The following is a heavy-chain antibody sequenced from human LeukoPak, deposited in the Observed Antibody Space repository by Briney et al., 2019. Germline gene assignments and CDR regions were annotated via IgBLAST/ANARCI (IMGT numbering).Heavy chain of an antibody. V-gene: IGHV1-2*02. CDR2: INPNSGGT. J-gene: IGHJ6*03. Sequence: GASVKVSCKASGYTFTGYYMHWVRQAPGQGLEWMGWINPNSGGTNYAQKFQGRVTMTRDTSISTAYMELSRLRSDDTAVYYCARAAAGAYYYYCYHMDVWGKGTTVTVSS. D-gene: IGHD6-13*01. CDR1: GYTFTGYY. CDR3: ARAAAGAYYYYCYHMDV.